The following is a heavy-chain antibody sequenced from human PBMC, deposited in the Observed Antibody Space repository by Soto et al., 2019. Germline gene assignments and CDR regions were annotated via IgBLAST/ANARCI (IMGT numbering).Heavy chain of an antibody. CDR2: INAGNGNT. Sequence: ASVKVSCKASGYTFTSYAMHWVRQAPGQRLEWMGWINAGNGNTKYSQKFQGRVTITRDTSASTAYMELSSLRSEDTAVYYCARSRRLIWGSYPTDAFDIWGQGTMVTVSS. D-gene: IGHD3-16*02. V-gene: IGHV1-3*01. CDR1: GYTFTSYA. CDR3: ARSRRLIWGSYPTDAFDI. J-gene: IGHJ3*02.